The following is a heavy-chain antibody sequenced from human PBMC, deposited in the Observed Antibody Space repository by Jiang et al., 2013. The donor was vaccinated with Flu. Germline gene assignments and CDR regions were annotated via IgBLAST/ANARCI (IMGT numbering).Heavy chain of an antibody. CDR1: GFRFGSYG. D-gene: IGHD2/OR15-2a*01. V-gene: IGHV3-30*03. CDR3: ARDSFDFS. Sequence: VQLVESGGGLVQPGRSLRLSCAASGFRFGSYGMHWVRQAPGKGLEWVAVVSNDGTRKYYGDAVKGRFTISRENSKNTVDLQINSVRPEDTAVYYCARDSFDFSWGQGVPGQRLL. J-gene: IGHJ4*02. CDR2: VSNDGTRK.